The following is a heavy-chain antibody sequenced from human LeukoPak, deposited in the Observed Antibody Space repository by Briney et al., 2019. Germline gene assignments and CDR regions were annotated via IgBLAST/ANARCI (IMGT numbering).Heavy chain of an antibody. D-gene: IGHD6-13*01. CDR1: GFTFSSYA. J-gene: IGHJ4*02. CDR3: AKDHRRLGIAAAVATTAGDDY. V-gene: IGHV3-23*01. Sequence: GGSLRLSCAASGFTFSSYAMSWVRQAPGKGLEWVSAISGSGGSTYYADSVKGRFTISRDNSKNTLYLQMNSLRAEDTAVYYCAKDHRRLGIAAAVATTAGDDYWGRGTLVTVSS. CDR2: ISGSGGST.